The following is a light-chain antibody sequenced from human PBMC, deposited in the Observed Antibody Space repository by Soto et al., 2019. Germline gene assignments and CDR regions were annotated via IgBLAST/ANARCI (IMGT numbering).Light chain of an antibody. J-gene: IGKJ1*01. CDR1: QSVSSSY. V-gene: IGKV3-20*01. CDR3: QQYDSSPRT. Sequence: EIVLTQSPGTLSLSPGERATLSCRASQSVSSSYLAWYQQKPGQAPRLLMYGASSRATGIPDRFSGSGSGTDFTLTISRLEPEDFAVYYYQQYDSSPRTFGQGTKV. CDR2: GAS.